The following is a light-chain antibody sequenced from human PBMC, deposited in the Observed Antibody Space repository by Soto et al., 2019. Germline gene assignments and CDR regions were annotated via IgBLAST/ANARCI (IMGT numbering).Light chain of an antibody. CDR2: DVT. CDR3: SSYTSSTTPYV. J-gene: IGLJ1*01. CDR1: RSDVGGYNF. Sequence: QSALTQPASVSGSPGQSITISCTGTRSDVGGYNFVSWYQHHPGRAPKLLISDVTNRPSGVSDRFSGSKSGNTASLTISGLQAEDEADYYCSSYTSSTTPYVFGTGTKVTVL. V-gene: IGLV2-14*03.